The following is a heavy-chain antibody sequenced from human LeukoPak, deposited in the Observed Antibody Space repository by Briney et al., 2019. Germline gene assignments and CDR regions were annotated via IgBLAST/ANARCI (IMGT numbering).Heavy chain of an antibody. Sequence: GGSLRLSCAASGFTFSTYGMSWVRQAPGKGLQWVSTIPSGGGTYYADSVKGRFTISRENAKNSLYLQMNSLRAGDTAVYYCARDRGRYYMDVWGKGTTVTISS. J-gene: IGHJ6*03. CDR1: GFTFSTYG. V-gene: IGHV3-13*01. CDR3: ARDRGRYYMDV. D-gene: IGHD6-25*01. CDR2: IPSGGGT.